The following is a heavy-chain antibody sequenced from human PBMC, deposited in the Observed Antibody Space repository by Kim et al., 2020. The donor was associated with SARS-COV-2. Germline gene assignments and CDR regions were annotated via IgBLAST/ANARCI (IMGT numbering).Heavy chain of an antibody. CDR3: VGDSMGGAFDM. Sequence: GGSLRLSCATSGFTFSAYDMNWVRQAPGKGLEWLSFITKSSTTIYYADSVEGRFTISRDNPKTSLFLQMNSLRDEDTALYSCVGDSMGGAFDMWGQGTMV. CDR1: GFTFSAYD. J-gene: IGHJ3*02. V-gene: IGHV3-48*02. D-gene: IGHD3-16*01. CDR2: ITKSSTTI.